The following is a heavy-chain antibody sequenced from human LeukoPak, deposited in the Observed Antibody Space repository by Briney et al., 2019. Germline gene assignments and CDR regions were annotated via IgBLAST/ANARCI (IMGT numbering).Heavy chain of an antibody. CDR1: GGSISTGSYC. CDR2: IYYSGST. V-gene: IGHV4-39*07. CDR3: ARAGGDIVVVPAVGWFDP. Sequence: SETLSLTCTVSGGSISTGSYCWSWIRQPPGKGLEWIGYIYYSGSTYYNPSLKSRVTISADTSNNQFSLKLSSLTAADTAVYYYARAGGDIVVVPAVGWFDPWGQGTLVTVSS. J-gene: IGHJ5*02. D-gene: IGHD2-2*01.